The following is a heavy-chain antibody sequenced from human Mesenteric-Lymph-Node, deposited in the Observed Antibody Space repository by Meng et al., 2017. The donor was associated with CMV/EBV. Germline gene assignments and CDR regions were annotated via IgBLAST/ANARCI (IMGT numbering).Heavy chain of an antibody. J-gene: IGHJ6*02. CDR1: GGSISSYY. D-gene: IGHD3-22*01. V-gene: IGHV4-59*01. CDR3: ARDGRSSGYYQYYYYGMDV. CDR2: LYYSGST. Sequence: SETLSLTCSVSGGSISSYYWSWIRQPPGKGLQWIVYLYYSGSTNYNPSLKSRVAISVDTSKNQFSLNLSSVTAADTAVYYCARDGRSSGYYQYYYYGMDVWGQGTTVTVSS.